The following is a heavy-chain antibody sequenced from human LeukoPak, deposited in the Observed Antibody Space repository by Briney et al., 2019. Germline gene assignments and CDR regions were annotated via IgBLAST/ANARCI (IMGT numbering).Heavy chain of an antibody. CDR1: GYSFTSYW. CDR2: IYPGDSDT. V-gene: IGHV5-51*01. CDR3: ARHGRGNYYDSSGYYGPVVY. Sequence: GESLKISCKGSGYSFTSYWIGWVRQMPGKGLEWMGIIYPGDSDTRYSPSFQGQVTISADKSISTAYLQWSRLKASDTAMYYCARHGRGNYYDSSGYYGPVVYWGQGTLVTVSS. D-gene: IGHD3-22*01. J-gene: IGHJ4*02.